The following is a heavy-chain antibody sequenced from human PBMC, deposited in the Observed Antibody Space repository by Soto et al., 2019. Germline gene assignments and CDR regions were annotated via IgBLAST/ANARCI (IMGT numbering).Heavy chain of an antibody. Sequence: PWGSLRLSCAASGFTFSSYGMHWVRQAPGKGLEWVAVIWYDGSNKYYADSVKGRFTISRDNSKNTLYLQMNSLRAEDTAVYYCARDLRIAVAGTLDYWGQGTLVTVSS. CDR2: IWYDGSNK. J-gene: IGHJ4*02. CDR1: GFTFSSYG. V-gene: IGHV3-33*01. D-gene: IGHD6-19*01. CDR3: ARDLRIAVAGTLDY.